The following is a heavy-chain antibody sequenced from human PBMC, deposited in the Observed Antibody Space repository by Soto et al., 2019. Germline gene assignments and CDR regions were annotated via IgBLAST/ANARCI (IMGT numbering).Heavy chain of an antibody. J-gene: IGHJ6*04. D-gene: IGHD2-2*01. CDR2: VNQSGTS. CDR1: GGSFIEYY. V-gene: IGHV4-34*02. Sequence: QVQLQQWGTGLLKPSETLSVTCALYGGSFIEYYWNWVRQTPGKGLEWIGEVNQSGTSNYNPSLKSRVTMSVDATKKQVSMRLTSVTAADTGRYYCARARGRAEYAPSGIVLWGKGTTVIVSS. CDR3: ARARGRAEYAPSGIVL.